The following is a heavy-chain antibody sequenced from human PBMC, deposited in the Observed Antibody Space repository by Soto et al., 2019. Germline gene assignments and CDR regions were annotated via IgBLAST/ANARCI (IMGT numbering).Heavy chain of an antibody. CDR1: GFTFSYYW. D-gene: IGHD1-1*01. Sequence: PGGSLRLSCAASGFTFSYYWMHWVRQAPGKGLVWVSRIHSDGSSTTYADFVKGRFIISRDNARNTVDLQMNSVRVEDTAVYYCARGERGAFDLWGKGTVVTVSS. J-gene: IGHJ3*01. V-gene: IGHV3-74*01. CDR3: ARGERGAFDL. CDR2: IHSDGSST.